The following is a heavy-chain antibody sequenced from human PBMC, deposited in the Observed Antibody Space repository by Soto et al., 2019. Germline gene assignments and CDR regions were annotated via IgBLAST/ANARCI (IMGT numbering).Heavy chain of an antibody. J-gene: IGHJ4*02. CDR3: ARGGKPGYVDTDRGEYYFDY. Sequence: SETLSLTCTVSGGSITSSSYYWSWIRQPPGKGLEWIGEINHSGSTNYNPSLKSRVTISVDTSKNQFSLKLSSVTAADTAVYYCARGGKPGYVDTDRGEYYFDYWGQGALVTVSS. V-gene: IGHV4-39*07. CDR2: INHSGST. D-gene: IGHD5-18*01. CDR1: GGSITSSSYY.